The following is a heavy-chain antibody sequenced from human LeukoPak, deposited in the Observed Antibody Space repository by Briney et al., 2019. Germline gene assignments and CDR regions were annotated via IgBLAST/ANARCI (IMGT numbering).Heavy chain of an antibody. Sequence: GGSLRLSCAASGFTFSSYAMNWVRQAPGTRLEWVSSITGGGESTYHADSVKGRFTISRDNSKNTVSLQMNSLRAEDTAVYYCAREGDHYYDSSGFDYWGQGTLVTVSS. CDR1: GFTFSSYA. V-gene: IGHV3-23*01. CDR2: ITGGGEST. J-gene: IGHJ4*02. CDR3: AREGDHYYDSSGFDY. D-gene: IGHD3-22*01.